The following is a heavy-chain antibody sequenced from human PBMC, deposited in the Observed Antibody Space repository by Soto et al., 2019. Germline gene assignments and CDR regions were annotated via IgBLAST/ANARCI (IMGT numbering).Heavy chain of an antibody. Sequence: QVQLVESGGGVVQPGRSLRLSCAASGFTFSSYGMHWVRQAPGKGLEWVAVISYDGSNKYYADSVKGRFTISRDNSKNTLYLQMNSLRAEDTAVYYCAKDQGYDYGDYDAFDIWGQGTMVTVSS. V-gene: IGHV3-30*18. CDR3: AKDQGYDYGDYDAFDI. CDR2: ISYDGSNK. D-gene: IGHD4-17*01. CDR1: GFTFSSYG. J-gene: IGHJ3*02.